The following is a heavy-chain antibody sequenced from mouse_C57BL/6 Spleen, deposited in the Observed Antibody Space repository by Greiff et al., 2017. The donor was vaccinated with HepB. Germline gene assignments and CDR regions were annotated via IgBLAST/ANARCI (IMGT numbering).Heavy chain of an antibody. CDR1: GYTFTTYP. Sequence: VKLVESGAELVKPGASVKMSCKASGYTFTTYPIEWMKQNHGKSLEWIGNFHPYNDDTKYNEKFKGKATLTVEKSSSTVYLELSRLTSDDSAVYYCARREKGGSRAWFAYWGQGTLVTVSA. CDR3: ARREKGGSRAWFAY. V-gene: IGHV1-47*01. CDR2: FHPYNDDT. D-gene: IGHD3-1*01. J-gene: IGHJ3*01.